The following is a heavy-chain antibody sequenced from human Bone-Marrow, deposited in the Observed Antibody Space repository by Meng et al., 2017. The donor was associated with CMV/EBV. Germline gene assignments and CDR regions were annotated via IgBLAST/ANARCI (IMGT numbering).Heavy chain of an antibody. J-gene: IGHJ4*02. CDR1: GGSISSGGYY. D-gene: IGHD6-19*01. CDR3: ARVRSSGWHFDY. CDR2: IYYSGST. V-gene: IGHV4-31*03. Sequence: SETLSLTCTVSGGSISSGGYYWSWIRQHPGKGLEWIGYIYYSGSTYYNPSLKSRVTISVDTSKNQFSLKLSSVTAADTAVYYCARVRSSGWHFDYWGQGTLVTVSS.